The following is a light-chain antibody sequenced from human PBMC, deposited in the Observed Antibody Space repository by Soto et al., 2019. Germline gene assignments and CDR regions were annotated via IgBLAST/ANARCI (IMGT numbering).Light chain of an antibody. V-gene: IGKV3-15*01. CDR1: QSVNSN. J-gene: IGKJ4*01. Sequence: EIVMTQSPATLSVSPGERATLSCRASQSVNSNLAWYQQKPGQAPRLLIYAASTRATGIPARFSGSGSGTDFTLTISSLQSEDFAVYYCQQYNNWPLTFGGGTKVDIK. CDR2: AAS. CDR3: QQYNNWPLT.